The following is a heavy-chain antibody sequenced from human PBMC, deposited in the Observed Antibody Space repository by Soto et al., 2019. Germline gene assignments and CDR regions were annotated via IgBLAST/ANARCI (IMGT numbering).Heavy chain of an antibody. V-gene: IGHV3-23*01. D-gene: IGHD4-17*01. Sequence: EVQLLESGGGLVQPGGSLRLSCAASGFTFSTYAMIWVRQAPGKGLEWVSVITGSGGSTYYADSVKGRFTISRDTCKNTLLLQMNSLIAEDTAVYYCAKDREGDYGGNDYWGQGTIVTVSS. CDR2: ITGSGGST. CDR1: GFTFSTYA. J-gene: IGHJ4*02. CDR3: AKDREGDYGGNDY.